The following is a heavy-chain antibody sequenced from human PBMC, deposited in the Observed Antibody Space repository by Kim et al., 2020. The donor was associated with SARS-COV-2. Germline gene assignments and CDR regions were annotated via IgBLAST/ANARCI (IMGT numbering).Heavy chain of an antibody. D-gene: IGHD2-2*01. J-gene: IGHJ5*02. Sequence: SETLSLTCTVSGGSISSSSYYWGWIRQPPGKGLEWIGSIYYSGSTYYNPSLKSRVTISVDTSKNQFSLKLSSVTAADTAVYYCARRPYCSSTSCYGTTNWFDPWGQGTLVTVSS. V-gene: IGHV4-39*01. CDR1: GGSISSSSYY. CDR2: IYYSGST. CDR3: ARRPYCSSTSCYGTTNWFDP.